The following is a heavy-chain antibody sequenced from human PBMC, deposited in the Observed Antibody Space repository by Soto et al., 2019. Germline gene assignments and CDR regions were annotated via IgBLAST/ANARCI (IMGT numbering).Heavy chain of an antibody. J-gene: IGHJ4*02. CDR1: GYTFTGYY. D-gene: IGHD1-26*01. V-gene: IGHV1-2*02. Sequence: QVQLVQSGAEVKKPGASVKVSCKASGYTFTGYYMHWVRQAPGQGLEWMGWINPNSGRTNYAQKFQGRVTITADESTSTAYMELSSLRSEDTAVYYCARHIAGLLVEALDYWGQGTLVTVSS. CDR3: ARHIAGLLVEALDY. CDR2: INPNSGRT.